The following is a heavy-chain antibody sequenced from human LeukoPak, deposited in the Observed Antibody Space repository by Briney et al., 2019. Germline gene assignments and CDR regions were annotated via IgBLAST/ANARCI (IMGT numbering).Heavy chain of an antibody. V-gene: IGHV1-18*01. J-gene: IGHJ6*03. CDR1: GYTFINYG. D-gene: IGHD6-6*01. Sequence: ASVKVSCKASGYTFINYGINWVRQAPGQGLEWMGRISAYNGNRGYALKLQGRVTMTTDTSTSTAYMELRSLRSDDTAVYHCARDGLSAARTAGGDMDVWGKGTTVTVSS. CDR2: ISAYNGNR. CDR3: ARDGLSAARTAGGDMDV.